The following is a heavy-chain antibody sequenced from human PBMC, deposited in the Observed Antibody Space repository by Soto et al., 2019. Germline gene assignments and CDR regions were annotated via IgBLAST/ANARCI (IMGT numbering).Heavy chain of an antibody. D-gene: IGHD4-17*01. Sequence: GGSLRLSCAASGFSFSTYGMHWVRQAPGKGLEWVAFISNDGSNKYYADSVKGRFTISRDNSKNTLYLQMNSLRAEDTAVYYCARPYGDYVGVFRTRTNSYGMDVWGPGTTVTVFS. V-gene: IGHV3-30*03. CDR1: GFSFSTYG. CDR3: ARPYGDYVGVFRTRTNSYGMDV. CDR2: ISNDGSNK. J-gene: IGHJ6*02.